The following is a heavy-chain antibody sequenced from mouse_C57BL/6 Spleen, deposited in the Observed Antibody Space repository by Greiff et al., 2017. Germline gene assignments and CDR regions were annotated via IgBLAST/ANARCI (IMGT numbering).Heavy chain of an antibody. V-gene: IGHV5-4*01. Sequence: EVKLMESGGGLVKPGGSLKLSCAASGFTFSSYAMSWVRQTPEKRLEWVATISDGGSYTYYPDNVKGRFTISRDNAKNNLYLQMRDLKSEDTAMYYCARDNGGYWGQGTTLTVSS. CDR2: ISDGGSYT. CDR1: GFTFSSYA. J-gene: IGHJ2*01. CDR3: ARDNGGY.